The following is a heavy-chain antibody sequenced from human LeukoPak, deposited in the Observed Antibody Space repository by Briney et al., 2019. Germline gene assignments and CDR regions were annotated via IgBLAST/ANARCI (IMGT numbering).Heavy chain of an antibody. D-gene: IGHD1-26*01. CDR2: IYTSGST. CDR1: GGSISSYY. J-gene: IGHJ4*02. CDR3: ARENSGSYREFDY. Sequence: SETLSLTCTVSGGSISSYYWSWIRQPAGKGLEWIGRIYTSGSTNYNASLKSRVSMSVDTSKNQFSLKLSSVTAADTAVFYCARENSGSYREFDYWCQGTLVTVSS. V-gene: IGHV4-4*07.